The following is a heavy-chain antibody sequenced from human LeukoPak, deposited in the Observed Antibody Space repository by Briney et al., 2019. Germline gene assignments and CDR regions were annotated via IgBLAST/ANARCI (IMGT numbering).Heavy chain of an antibody. Sequence: ASVKVSCKASGHTFTGYYMHWVRQAPGQGLEWMGRINPNSGNTGYAQKFQGRVTMTRNTSISTAYMELSSLRSEDTAVYYCAREGIVGAQGYWGQGTLVTVSS. CDR3: AREGIVGAQGY. D-gene: IGHD1-26*01. CDR1: GHTFTGYY. J-gene: IGHJ4*02. CDR2: INPNSGNT. V-gene: IGHV1-8*02.